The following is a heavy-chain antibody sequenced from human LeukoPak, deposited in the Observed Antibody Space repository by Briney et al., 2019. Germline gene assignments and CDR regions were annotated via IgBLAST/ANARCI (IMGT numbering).Heavy chain of an antibody. D-gene: IGHD2-21*02. CDR1: GFTSSSNS. Sequence: GGSLRLSCAASGFTSSSNSMSWVRQAPGKGLEWVSYISTTSSTIYYADSVKGRFTISRDNAKNSLYLQMNSLRAEDTAVYYCARDRDWVFDYWGQGTLVTVSS. J-gene: IGHJ4*02. V-gene: IGHV3-48*01. CDR2: ISTTSSTI. CDR3: ARDRDWVFDY.